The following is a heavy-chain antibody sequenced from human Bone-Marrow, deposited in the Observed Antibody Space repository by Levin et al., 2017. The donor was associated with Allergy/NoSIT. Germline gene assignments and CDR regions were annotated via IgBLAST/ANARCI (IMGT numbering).Heavy chain of an antibody. D-gene: IGHD2-15*01. CDR3: AKSYCSGGSCYTNWFDP. V-gene: IGHV3-23*01. CDR1: GFTFSSDA. J-gene: IGHJ5*02. Sequence: PGGSLRLSCAASGFTFSSDAMSWVRQAPGKGLEWVSAISGSGGTTYYADSVKGRFTISRDNSKNTLYLQMNSLRAEDTAVYYCAKSYCSGGSCYTNWFDPWGQGTLVTVSS. CDR2: ISGSGGTT.